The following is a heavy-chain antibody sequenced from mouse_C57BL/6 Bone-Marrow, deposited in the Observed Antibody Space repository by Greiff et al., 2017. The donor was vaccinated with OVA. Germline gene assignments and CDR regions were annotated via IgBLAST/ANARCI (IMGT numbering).Heavy chain of an antibody. J-gene: IGHJ3*01. V-gene: IGHV5-17*01. D-gene: IGHD2-4*01. CDR1: GFTFSDYG. Sequence: EVMLVESGGGLVKPGGSLKLSCAASGFTFSDYGMHWVRQAPEKGLEWVAYISSGSSTIYYADTVKGRFTISRDNAKNTLFLQMTSLRSEDTAMYYCARPGDYDERGFAYWGQGTLVTVSA. CDR3: ARPGDYDERGFAY. CDR2: ISSGSSTI.